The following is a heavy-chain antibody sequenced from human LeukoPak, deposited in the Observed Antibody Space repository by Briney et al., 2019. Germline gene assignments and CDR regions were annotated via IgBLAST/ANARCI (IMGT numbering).Heavy chain of an antibody. CDR1: GFTFSSYA. D-gene: IGHD3-3*01. CDR2: ISYNGSNK. CDR3: ARDGVVDFWISYGTYNYYYYRDV. Sequence: GRSLRLSCAASGFTFSSYAMSWVRQAPGKGLEWVAAISYNGSNKYYADSVKGRFTISRDNSKNSLYLQMNNLRAEDTAVYYCARDGVVDFWISYGTYNYYYYRDVWGKGTTVTVSS. V-gene: IGHV3-30*07. J-gene: IGHJ6*03.